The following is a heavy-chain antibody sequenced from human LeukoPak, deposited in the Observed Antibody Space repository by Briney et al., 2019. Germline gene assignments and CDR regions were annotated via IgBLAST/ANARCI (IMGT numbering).Heavy chain of an antibody. CDR3: AKGNYYDSSGYLDY. V-gene: IGHV3-30*18. Sequence: GGSLRLSCAASGFTFSSYGMHWVRQAPGKGLEWVAVISYDGSNKYYADSVKGRFTISRDNSKNTLYLQMNSLRAEDTAVYYCAKGNYYDSSGYLDYWGQGTLVTVSS. J-gene: IGHJ4*02. CDR1: GFTFSSYG. CDR2: ISYDGSNK. D-gene: IGHD3-22*01.